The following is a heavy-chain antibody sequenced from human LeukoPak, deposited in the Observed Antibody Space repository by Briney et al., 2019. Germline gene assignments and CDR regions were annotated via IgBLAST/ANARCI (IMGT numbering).Heavy chain of an antibody. Sequence: GGSLRLSCAASGFSVSGSYMSWVRQAPGKGLEWVSVFHSGSSTYYADSVKGRFTISRDNSMNTLNLQMNSLGAEDTAVYYCARARPATIGAYDIWGQGTMVTVSS. V-gene: IGHV3-53*01. D-gene: IGHD5-24*01. CDR3: ARARPATIGAYDI. CDR1: GFSVSGSY. J-gene: IGHJ3*02. CDR2: FHSGSST.